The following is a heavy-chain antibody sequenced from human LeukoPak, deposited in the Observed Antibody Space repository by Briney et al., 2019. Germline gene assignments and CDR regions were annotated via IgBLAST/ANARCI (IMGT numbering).Heavy chain of an antibody. CDR2: ITSNGGST. CDR3: ARRGYYDSSGYFDY. D-gene: IGHD3-22*01. Sequence: GGSLRLSCSGSGFTFSSYSMHWVRQAPGRGLEYVSGITSNGGSTYYADSMKGRFTISRDNSKNTLYLQMNSLRAEDTAVYYCARRGYYDSSGYFDYWGQGTLVTVSS. CDR1: GFTFSSYS. J-gene: IGHJ4*02. V-gene: IGHV3-64*04.